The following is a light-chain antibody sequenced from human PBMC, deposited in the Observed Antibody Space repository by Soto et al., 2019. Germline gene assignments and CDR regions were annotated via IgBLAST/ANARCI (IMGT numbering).Light chain of an antibody. CDR2: DAS. V-gene: IGKV1-5*01. CDR1: QRISGF. J-gene: IGKJ1*01. Sequence: DIEMTKSPSTLSASVGDRVTITCRASQRISGFLAWYQQKPGKAPQLLISDASSLESGVPSRFSGGGSGTAFTLTISSLQPEDFATYYCQHYISNSGTFGPGTKVDSK. CDR3: QHYISNSGT.